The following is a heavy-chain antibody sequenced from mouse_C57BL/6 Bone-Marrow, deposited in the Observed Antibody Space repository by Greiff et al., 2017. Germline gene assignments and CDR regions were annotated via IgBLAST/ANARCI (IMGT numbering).Heavy chain of an antibody. Sequence: QVQLQQSGAELARPGASVKLSCKASGYTFTSSGISWVKQRTGQGLEWIGEIYPRSGNTYYNEKFKGKATLTADKSSSTAYMELRSLTAEDSAVYFCARGNYDYDAGYYYAMDYWGQGTSVTVSS. J-gene: IGHJ4*01. CDR3: ARGNYDYDAGYYYAMDY. CDR2: IYPRSGNT. D-gene: IGHD2-4*01. CDR1: GYTFTSSG. V-gene: IGHV1-81*01.